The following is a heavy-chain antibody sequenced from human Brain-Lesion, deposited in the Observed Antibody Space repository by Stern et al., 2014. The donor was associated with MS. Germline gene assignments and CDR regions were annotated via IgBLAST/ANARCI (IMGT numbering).Heavy chain of an antibody. CDR3: ARGVGDY. CDR2: IHRDGSDT. D-gene: IGHD3-16*01. CDR1: GFNFSSYW. Sequence: EVQLVESGGSLVKPGGSLRLSCAASGFNFSSYWMHWVRQFPEKGLFWVSQIHRDGSDTSYADSVKGRFSISRDNIRNMLYLRMTSLRAEDTAVYYCARGVGDYWGQGARVTVSS. J-gene: IGHJ4*02. V-gene: IGHV3-74*02.